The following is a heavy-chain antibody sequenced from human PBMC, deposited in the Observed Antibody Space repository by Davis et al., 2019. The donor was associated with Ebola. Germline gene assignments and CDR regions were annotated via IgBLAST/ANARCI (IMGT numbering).Heavy chain of an antibody. D-gene: IGHD3-22*01. CDR1: GFTFSSYA. CDR3: AKPHGSYYDSSGYLDY. Sequence: PGGSLRLSCAASGFTFSSYAMHWVRQAPGKGLEWVAVISYDGSNKYYADSVKGRFTISRDNSKNTLYLQMNSLRAEDTAVYYCAKPHGSYYDSSGYLDYWGQGTLVTVSS. J-gene: IGHJ4*02. CDR2: ISYDGSNK. V-gene: IGHV3-30*04.